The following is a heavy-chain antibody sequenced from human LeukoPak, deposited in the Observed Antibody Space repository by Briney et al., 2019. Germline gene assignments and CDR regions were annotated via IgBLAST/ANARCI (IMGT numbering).Heavy chain of an antibody. V-gene: IGHV3-7*01. CDR3: AERGITLIGGV. Sequence: GGSLRLSCAAAAFIFSTNWMGWVRQAPGKGLGWVANIKLDGSKKSHVGSVKGRFTMAGDNSKDSLYLKMNSLRAKAMAVSYCAERGITLIGGVWGKGTTVTISS. J-gene: IGHJ6*04. D-gene: IGHD3-10*02. CDR1: AFIFSTNW. CDR2: IKLDGSKK.